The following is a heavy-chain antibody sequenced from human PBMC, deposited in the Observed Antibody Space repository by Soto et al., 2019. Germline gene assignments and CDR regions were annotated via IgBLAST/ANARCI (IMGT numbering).Heavy chain of an antibody. Sequence: VGSLRLSCAAPGFTFSSYWMSWVRQAPGKGLEWVANIKQDGTEKYYVDSVKGRFTISRDNAKNSLYLQMNSLRAEDTAVYYCARDRPRQGAAAGQVDYWGQGTLVTVSS. J-gene: IGHJ4*02. V-gene: IGHV3-7*03. CDR2: IKQDGTEK. CDR1: GFTFSSYW. D-gene: IGHD6-13*01. CDR3: ARDRPRQGAAAGQVDY.